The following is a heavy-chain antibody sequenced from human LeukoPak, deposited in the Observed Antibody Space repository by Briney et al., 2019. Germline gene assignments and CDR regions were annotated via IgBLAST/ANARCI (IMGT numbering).Heavy chain of an antibody. CDR2: VSGSGGST. CDR1: AFTFRPYA. Sequence: GGSLRLTCAASAFTFRPYAMIWVRQAPGKGLEWVPTVSGSGGSTYYADSVKGRFTISRDNSNNTLYLEMNSLRAEDTAVYYCAKGAASRGYTYVANWGQGTLVTVSS. J-gene: IGHJ4*02. CDR3: AKGAASRGYTYVAN. V-gene: IGHV3-23*01. D-gene: IGHD5-18*01.